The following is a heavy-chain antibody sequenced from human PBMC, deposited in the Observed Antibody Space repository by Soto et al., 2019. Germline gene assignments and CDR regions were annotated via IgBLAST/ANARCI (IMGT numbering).Heavy chain of an antibody. CDR3: ESLPARHYYHGVDV. V-gene: IGHV4-59*01. CDR1: GVSIVYYY. D-gene: IGHD2-2*01. CDR2: IYYTGIT. Sequence: PSETLSLTCSVSGVSIVYYYWNWIRKPPGKGLEWLGHIYYTGITAYNPSLNSRVTISVDTSKNQISLNLGSVTAADTAVYYCESLPARHYYHGVDVWGPGTTVTVSS. J-gene: IGHJ6*02.